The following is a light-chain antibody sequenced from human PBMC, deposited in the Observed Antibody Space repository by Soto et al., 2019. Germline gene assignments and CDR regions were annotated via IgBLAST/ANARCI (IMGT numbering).Light chain of an antibody. CDR1: QGISNY. Sequence: DIQMTQSPSSLSASVGDRVTITCRASQGISNYLAWYQQIPGKVPKLLISAASTLQSGVPSRFSGSGSGTDFTLTISSLQPEDVATYYCQKYTNVQAFGGGTKVEIK. CDR2: AAS. CDR3: QKYTNVQA. V-gene: IGKV1-27*01. J-gene: IGKJ4*01.